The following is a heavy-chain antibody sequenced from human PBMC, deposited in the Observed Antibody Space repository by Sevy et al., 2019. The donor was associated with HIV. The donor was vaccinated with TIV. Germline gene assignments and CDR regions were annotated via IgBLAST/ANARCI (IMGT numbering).Heavy chain of an antibody. Sequence: GGSLRLSCAASGFTFSDYYMSWIRQAPGKGLEWVSYISSSGSTIYYAGSVKGRFTISRDNAKNSLYLQMNSLRAEDTAVYYCARDFGDSPRPGAFDIWGQGTMVTVSS. J-gene: IGHJ3*02. V-gene: IGHV3-11*01. CDR3: ARDFGDSPRPGAFDI. D-gene: IGHD4-17*01. CDR1: GFTFSDYY. CDR2: ISSSGSTI.